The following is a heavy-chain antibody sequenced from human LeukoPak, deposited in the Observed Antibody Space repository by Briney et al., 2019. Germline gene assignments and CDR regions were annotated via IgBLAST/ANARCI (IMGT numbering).Heavy chain of an antibody. D-gene: IGHD1-26*01. CDR2: VSGSGYNT. J-gene: IGHJ4*02. V-gene: IGHV3-23*01. CDR3: AKDTKIVGATTFDF. CDR1: GFTFSSYA. Sequence: GGSLRLSCAASGFTFSSYAMSWVRQAPGKGLEWVPTVSGSGYNTYYADSVKGRFTISRDNSKNTLYLHMHSLSAEDTAIYYCAKDTKIVGATTFDFWGQGTLITVSS.